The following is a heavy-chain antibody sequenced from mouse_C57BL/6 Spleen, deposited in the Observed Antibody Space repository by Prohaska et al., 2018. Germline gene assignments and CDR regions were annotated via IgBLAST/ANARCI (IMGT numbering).Heavy chain of an antibody. J-gene: IGHJ2*01. Sequence: EVQLLETGGGLVQPGGSRGLSCEGSGFTFSGFWMSWVRQTPGKTLEWIGDINSDGSAINYAPSIKDRITIFRDNDKSTLYLQMSKVRSEDTATYICMSGTVCYFDSWGQGTTLTVSS. CDR3: MSGTVCYFDS. V-gene: IGHV11-2*01. CDR2: INSDGSAI. CDR1: GFTFSGFW. D-gene: IGHD4-1*01.